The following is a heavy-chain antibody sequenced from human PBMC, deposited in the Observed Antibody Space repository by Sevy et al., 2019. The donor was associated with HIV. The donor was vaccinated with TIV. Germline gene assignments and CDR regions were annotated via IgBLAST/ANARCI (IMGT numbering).Heavy chain of an antibody. V-gene: IGHV3-7*01. CDR3: ARALAAADNY. CDR1: GFTFSSYW. CDR2: LKQDGSEK. D-gene: IGHD6-13*01. Sequence: GGSLRLSCAASGFTFSSYWMHWVRQAPGKGLGWVANLKQDGSEKYYVDSVKGRFTISRDNAKNSLYLQMNSLRAEDTAVYYCARALAAADNYWGQGTLVTVSS. J-gene: IGHJ4*02.